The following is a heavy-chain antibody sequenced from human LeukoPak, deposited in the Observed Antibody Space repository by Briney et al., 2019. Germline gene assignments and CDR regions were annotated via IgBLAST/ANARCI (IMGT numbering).Heavy chain of an antibody. Sequence: GGSLRLSCAASGFTFSTYGMSWVRQAPGKGLEWVSAISNSGGSTFYADSVKGRFTISRDNSKNTLYLQMNSLRIEDTALYYCAKDISFAHGDYQFDYWGQGTLVTVSS. D-gene: IGHD4-17*01. CDR2: ISNSGGST. CDR1: GFTFSTYG. J-gene: IGHJ4*02. CDR3: AKDISFAHGDYQFDY. V-gene: IGHV3-23*01.